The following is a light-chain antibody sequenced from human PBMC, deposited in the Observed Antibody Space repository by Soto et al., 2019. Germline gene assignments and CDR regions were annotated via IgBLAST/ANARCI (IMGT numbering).Light chain of an antibody. CDR1: QSVSSNY. CDR2: GIS. CDR3: QQRSNWPPIT. V-gene: IGKV3-11*01. Sequence: EIVLTQSPGTLSLSPGERATLSCRASQSVSSNYFAWYQQKPGQAPRLLIYGISIRATGIPARFSGSGSGTDFTLTISSLEPEDFAVYYCQQRSNWPPITFGQGTHWRL. J-gene: IGKJ5*01.